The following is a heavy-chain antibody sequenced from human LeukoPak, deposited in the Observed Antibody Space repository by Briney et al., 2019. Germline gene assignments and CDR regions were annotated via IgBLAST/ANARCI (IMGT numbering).Heavy chain of an antibody. D-gene: IGHD5-18*01. V-gene: IGHV1-18*01. J-gene: IGHJ4*01. CDR1: GYTFTSYG. Sequence: GASVKVSCKASGYTFTSYGISWVRQAPGQGLEWMGWISAYNGNTNYAQKLQGRVTMTTDTSTSTAYMELRSLRSDDTAVYYCARDIAVVDTAIIDYWGQGTLVTVSS. CDR3: ARDIAVVDTAIIDY. CDR2: ISAYNGNT.